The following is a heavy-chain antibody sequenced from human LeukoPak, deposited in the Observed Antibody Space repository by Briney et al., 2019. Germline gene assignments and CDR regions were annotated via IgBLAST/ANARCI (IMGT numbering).Heavy chain of an antibody. CDR1: GFTFTDYS. CDR2: ITSTSRTI. J-gene: IGHJ4*02. CDR3: ARDFPDNALFDL. D-gene: IGHD2-8*01. V-gene: IGHV3-69-1*02. Sequence: GGSLRLSCEVSGFTFTDYSMHWVRQAPGKGLEWGSSITSTSRTIFYADSVEGRFTISRDNANNTVSLEMNSLRTEDAAIYYCARDFPDNALFDLWGQGTLVSVSS.